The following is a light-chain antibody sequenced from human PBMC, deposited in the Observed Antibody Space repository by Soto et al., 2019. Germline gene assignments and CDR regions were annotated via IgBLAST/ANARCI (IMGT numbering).Light chain of an antibody. CDR3: QQYGGSLT. CDR2: GAS. CDR1: QSISSTY. J-gene: IGKJ4*01. Sequence: EIVLTQSPGTLSLSPGERATLSCRASQSISSTYLAWYQQKRGQAPRLLIYGASSRATGIPDRFSGSGSGKDFTLTISRLEAEDFALYYCQQYGGSLTFGGGTKVEIK. V-gene: IGKV3-20*01.